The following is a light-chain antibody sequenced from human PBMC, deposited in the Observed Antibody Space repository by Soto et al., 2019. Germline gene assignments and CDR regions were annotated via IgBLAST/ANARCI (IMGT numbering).Light chain of an antibody. CDR3: CSYADTYFYV. V-gene: IGLV2-11*01. CDR2: DVT. CDR1: SSDVGGYDY. J-gene: IGLJ1*01. Sequence: QSVLTQPRSVSGSPGQSVTLSCTGTSSDVGGYDYVSWYQHHPGKAPKLIIYDVTQWPSGIPDRFSGSKSGNTASLTISGLQADDEADYHCCSYADTYFYVFGSGTKLTVL.